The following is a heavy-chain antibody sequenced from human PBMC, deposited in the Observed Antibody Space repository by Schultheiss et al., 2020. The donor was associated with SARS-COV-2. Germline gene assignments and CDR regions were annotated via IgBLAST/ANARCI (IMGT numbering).Heavy chain of an antibody. CDR3: ARSYVSYGDYYYFGMDV. V-gene: IGHV3-33*03. Sequence: GGSLRLSCAAFGFSFRTYGMHWVRQAPGKGLEWVATIWSNGNTEYYGDSVKGRFTISRDNAKNSLYLQMNSLRAEDTAVYYCARSYVSYGDYYYFGMDVWGQGTSVTVSS. D-gene: IGHD4-17*01. CDR1: GFSFRTYG. CDR2: IWSNGNTE. J-gene: IGHJ6*02.